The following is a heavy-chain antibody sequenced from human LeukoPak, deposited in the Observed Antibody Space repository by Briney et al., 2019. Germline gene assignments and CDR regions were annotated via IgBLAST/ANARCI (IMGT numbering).Heavy chain of an antibody. D-gene: IGHD4-17*01. CDR3: ARLTTTVTSFDY. J-gene: IGHJ4*02. Sequence: ASVKVSCKASGYTFTGYYMHWVRQAPGQGLEWMGWINPNSGGTNYAQKFQGRVTMTRDTSISTAYMEMSRLRSDDTAVYYCARLTTTVTSFDYWGQGALVTVSS. CDR1: GYTFTGYY. CDR2: INPNSGGT. V-gene: IGHV1-2*02.